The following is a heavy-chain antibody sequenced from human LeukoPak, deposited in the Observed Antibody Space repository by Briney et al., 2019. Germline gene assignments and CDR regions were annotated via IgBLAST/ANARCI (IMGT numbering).Heavy chain of an antibody. CDR1: GCSISSSSYY. Sequence: SETLSRTGTGSGCSISSSSYYWGWIRQPPGKGLEWIGSIYYSGSTYYNPSLKSRVTISVDTSKNQFSLKLSSVTAADTAVYSCATFRYNWNYVGFFDSSGQGTLVTVSS. D-gene: IGHD1-7*01. V-gene: IGHV4-39*01. CDR2: IYYSGST. J-gene: IGHJ4*02. CDR3: ATFRYNWNYVGFFDS.